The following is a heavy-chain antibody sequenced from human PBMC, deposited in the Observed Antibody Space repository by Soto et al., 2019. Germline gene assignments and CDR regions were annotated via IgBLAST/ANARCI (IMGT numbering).Heavy chain of an antibody. CDR1: GGSIKSSGYH. J-gene: IGHJ4*02. Sequence: SETLSLTCTVSGGSIKSSGYHWSWTRQSPAKGLEWIGYIHNSGTSFYNPSLRGRVTVTLDTSRSQFSLTLASVTAADTAVYYCVREERIAAHKLDYWGQGIPVTVSS. V-gene: IGHV4-30-4*01. CDR2: IHNSGTS. D-gene: IGHD6-6*01. CDR3: VREERIAAHKLDY.